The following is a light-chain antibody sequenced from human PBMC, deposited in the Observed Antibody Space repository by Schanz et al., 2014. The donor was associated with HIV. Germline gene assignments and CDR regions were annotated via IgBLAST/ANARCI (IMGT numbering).Light chain of an antibody. CDR3: HQYGHSHYT. V-gene: IGKV3-15*01. J-gene: IGKJ2*01. CDR1: QSVSSN. CDR2: GAS. Sequence: EIVMTQSPATLSVSPGERVTLSCRASQSVSSNLAWYQQKPGQAPRLLIYGASTRATGVPARFSGSGSGTDFTLTISRLEPEDFVVYYCHQYGHSHYTFGLGTKLEIK.